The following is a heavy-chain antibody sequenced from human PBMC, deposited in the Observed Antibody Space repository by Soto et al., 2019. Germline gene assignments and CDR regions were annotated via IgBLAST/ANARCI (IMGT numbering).Heavy chain of an antibody. J-gene: IGHJ5*02. CDR1: GGSISSSSYY. CDR2: IYYSGIT. D-gene: IGHD5-12*01. CDR3: ARHSRERDGYVLWELDP. V-gene: IGHV4-39*01. Sequence: QLQLQESGPGLVKPSETLSLTCTVSGGSISSSSYYWGWIRQSPGKGLEWIGSIYYSGITHYNPSLKSRVTISVDASKNHFSRKVSYVNAADTAVYYCARHSRERDGYVLWELDPWDQGTRVTVSS.